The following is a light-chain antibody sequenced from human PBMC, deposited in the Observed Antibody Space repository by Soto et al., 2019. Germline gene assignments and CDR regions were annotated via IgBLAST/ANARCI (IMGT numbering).Light chain of an antibody. V-gene: IGLV1-51*01. Sequence: QSVLTQPPSVSAAPGQKVTISCSGSSSNIGNNFVTWYQQLPGTAPKLLIYDNNKRPSGIPDRFPGTQSGTSATLGITGPQTGDEAVYYCGSWDSSLTYVFGTGTQLTVL. CDR2: DNN. CDR3: GSWDSSLTYV. J-gene: IGLJ1*01. CDR1: SSNIGNNF.